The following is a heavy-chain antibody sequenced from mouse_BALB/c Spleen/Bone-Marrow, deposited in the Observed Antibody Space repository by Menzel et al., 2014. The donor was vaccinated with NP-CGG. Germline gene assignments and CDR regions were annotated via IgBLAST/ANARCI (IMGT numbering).Heavy chain of an antibody. J-gene: IGHJ4*01. CDR3: ARGDDYLYCAMDY. D-gene: IGHD2-4*01. CDR2: IDPYNGGN. CDR1: GYSFTDYN. Sequence: EVKVVESGPELVKPGASVKVSCKASGYSFTDYNMYWVKQSHGKSLEWIGYIDPYNGGNTYNQKFKGKATLTVDKSSSTAFMHLNSLTSEDSAVYYCARGDDYLYCAMDYWGQGTSVTVSS. V-gene: IGHV1S135*01.